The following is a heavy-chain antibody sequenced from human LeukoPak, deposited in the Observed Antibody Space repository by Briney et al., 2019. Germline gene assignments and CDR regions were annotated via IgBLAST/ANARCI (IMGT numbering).Heavy chain of an antibody. D-gene: IGHD6-19*01. CDR3: RVGWPREYYFDY. V-gene: IGHV1-69*04. CDR2: IIPILGIA. Sequence: SVKVSCKASGGAFSSYAISWVRQAPGQGLEWMGRIIPILGIANYAQKFQGRVTITADKSTSTAYMELSSLRSEDTAVYYCRVGWPREYYFDYWGQGTLVTVSS. CDR1: GGAFSSYA. J-gene: IGHJ4*02.